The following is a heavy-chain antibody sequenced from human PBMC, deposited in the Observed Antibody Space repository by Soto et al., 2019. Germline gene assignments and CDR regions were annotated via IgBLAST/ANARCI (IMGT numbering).Heavy chain of an antibody. J-gene: IGHJ6*02. V-gene: IGHV3-21*04. CDR3: GKDILRGGMDV. Sequence: GGSLRLSCAASGFTFSTYSMNWVRQAPGKGLEWVSSISSSSSYIYYADSVKGRFTISRDNAKNSLYLQMNSLRPEDTALYYCGKDILRGGMDVWGQGTTVTVSS. CDR1: GFTFSTYS. CDR2: ISSSSSYI. D-gene: IGHD2-8*01.